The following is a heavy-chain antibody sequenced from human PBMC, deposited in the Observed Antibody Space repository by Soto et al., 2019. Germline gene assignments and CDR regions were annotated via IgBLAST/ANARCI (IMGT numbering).Heavy chain of an antibody. CDR2: INSNGRSI. D-gene: IGHD1-1*01. Sequence: EVRLVESGGGLXXPGGSXXLSCAASGFXXXXXSINXVRQAPGKGLEWLSYINSNGRSIFYADSVQGRFTISRDNAQNSVYLQMNSLRPEDTAVYYCAREPNWNDVSFDNWGQGTLVTVSS. CDR1: GFXXXXXS. CDR3: AREPNWNDVSFDN. V-gene: IGHV3-48*01. J-gene: IGHJ4*02.